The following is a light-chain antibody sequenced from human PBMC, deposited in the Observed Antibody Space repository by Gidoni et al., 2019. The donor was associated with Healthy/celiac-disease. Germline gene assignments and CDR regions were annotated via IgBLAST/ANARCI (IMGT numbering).Light chain of an antibody. Sequence: DIVMTQSPASLAVSLGERATINCKSSQSVLYSSNNKNYLAWYQQKPGQPPKLLIYWASTRESGVPERFSGSGSGTDFTLTISSRQAEDVAVYYCQQYYSTPLTFGGGTKVEIK. J-gene: IGKJ4*01. CDR2: WAS. V-gene: IGKV4-1*01. CDR1: QSVLYSSNNKNY. CDR3: QQYYSTPLT.